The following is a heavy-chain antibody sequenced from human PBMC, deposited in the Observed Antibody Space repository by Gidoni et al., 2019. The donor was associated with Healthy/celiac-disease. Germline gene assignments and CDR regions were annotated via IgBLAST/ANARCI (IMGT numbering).Heavy chain of an antibody. J-gene: IGHJ4*02. D-gene: IGHD2-15*01. Sequence: EVQLVESGGGLVQPGGSLRLSCAASGFTFSSSWMSWVRQAPGKGLEWVANIKQDGSEKYYVDSVKGRFTISRDNAKNSLYLQMNSLRAEDTAVYYCARDGDIVVVVAATGLDYWGQGTLVTVSS. CDR3: ARDGDIVVVVAATGLDY. V-gene: IGHV3-7*04. CDR2: IKQDGSEK. CDR1: GFTFSSSW.